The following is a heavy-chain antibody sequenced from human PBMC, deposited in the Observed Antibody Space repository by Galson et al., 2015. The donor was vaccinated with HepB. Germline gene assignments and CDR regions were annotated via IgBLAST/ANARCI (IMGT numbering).Heavy chain of an antibody. V-gene: IGHV3-48*04. CDR3: ARRPRWELTYYYYYGMDV. J-gene: IGHJ6*02. D-gene: IGHD1-26*01. CDR1: GFTFSSYS. Sequence: SLRLSCAASGFTFSSYSMNWVRQAPGQGLEWVSYISSSSSTIYYADSVKGRFTISRDNAKNSLYLQMNSLRAEDTAVYYCARRPRWELTYYYYYGMDVWGQGTTVTVSS. CDR2: ISSSSSTI.